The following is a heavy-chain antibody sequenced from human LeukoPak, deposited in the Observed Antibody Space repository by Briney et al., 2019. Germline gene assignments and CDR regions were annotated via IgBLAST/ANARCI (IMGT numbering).Heavy chain of an antibody. V-gene: IGHV4-59*01. CDR2: IYYSGST. D-gene: IGHD3-3*01. CDR3: AISRYYDFWSGYYFDY. CDR1: GGSISSYY. Sequence: SSETLSLTCTVSGGSISSYYWSWIRQPPGKGRGWIGYIYYSGSTNYNPSLKSRVTISVDTSKNQFSLKLSSVTAADTAVYYCAISRYYDFWSGYYFDYWGQGTQVTVSS. J-gene: IGHJ4*02.